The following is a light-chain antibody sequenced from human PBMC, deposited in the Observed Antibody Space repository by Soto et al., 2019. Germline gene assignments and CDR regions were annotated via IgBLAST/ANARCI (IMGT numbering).Light chain of an antibody. CDR2: GAS. V-gene: IGKV3-20*01. CDR3: QQYGSSVMYT. Sequence: EIVLTQSPGTLSLSPGERATLSCRASQSVSSSYLDWYQQKPGQAPRLLIYGASSRATVIPDRFSGSGSGTDFTLTISRLEPEDFAGYYCQQYGSSVMYTFGQGTVLEIK. J-gene: IGKJ2*01. CDR1: QSVSSSY.